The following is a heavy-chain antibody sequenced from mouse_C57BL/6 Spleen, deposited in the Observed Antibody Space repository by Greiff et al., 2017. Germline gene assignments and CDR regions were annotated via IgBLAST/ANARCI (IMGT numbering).Heavy chain of an antibody. CDR3: ARGYGALRGDYFDY. V-gene: IGHV5-4*03. Sequence: EVKLVESGGGLVKPGGSLKLSCAASGFTFSSYAMSWVRQTPEKRLEWVATISAGGSYTYYTDNVKGRSTISRDNAKSNLYLQMSHLKSEDTAMYYCARGYGALRGDYFDYWGQGTTLTVS. J-gene: IGHJ2*01. CDR2: ISAGGSYT. D-gene: IGHD1-1*02. CDR1: GFTFSSYA.